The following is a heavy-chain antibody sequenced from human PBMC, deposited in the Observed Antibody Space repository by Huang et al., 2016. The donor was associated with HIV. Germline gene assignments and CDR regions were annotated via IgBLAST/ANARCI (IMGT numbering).Heavy chain of an antibody. J-gene: IGHJ4*02. Sequence: QLQLQESGPGLVKPSETLSLTCTVSGGSIRSDNYYWGWIRQPPGKGLEWIGSIYYSGSTSYNPALKSRVTITVDTSKNQFSLKMRSVTAADTAVYYCARLPGSITMIRGVITDPYWGQGTLVTVSS. CDR1: GGSIRSDNYY. D-gene: IGHD3-10*01. V-gene: IGHV4-39*01. CDR3: ARLPGSITMIRGVITDPY. CDR2: IYYSGST.